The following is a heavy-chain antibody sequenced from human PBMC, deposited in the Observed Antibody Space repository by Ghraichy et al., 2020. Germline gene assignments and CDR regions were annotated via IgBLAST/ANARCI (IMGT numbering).Heavy chain of an antibody. Sequence: SQTLSLTCTLSGGSISSYYWSWIRQPPGKGLEWIGDIYYSGSTNFNPSLKSRVTISIDTSKNQFSLKVTSVTAADTAVYFCARGSNALYYYGLDVWGQGTTVTVSS. V-gene: IGHV4-59*08. D-gene: IGHD1-26*01. CDR2: IYYSGST. CDR1: GGSISSYY. J-gene: IGHJ6*02. CDR3: ARGSNALYYYGLDV.